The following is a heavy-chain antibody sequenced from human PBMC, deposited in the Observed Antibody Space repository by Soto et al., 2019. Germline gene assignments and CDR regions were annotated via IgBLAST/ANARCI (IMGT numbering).Heavy chain of an antibody. J-gene: IGHJ4*02. CDR3: ARAPSGSYPEFDY. CDR1: GFIFSSYT. V-gene: IGHV3-30-3*01. D-gene: IGHD1-26*01. CDR2: ITYDGSNQ. Sequence: PGGSLRLSCAASGFIFSSYTMHWVRQAPGKGLEWVGVITYDGSNQYYADSVKGRFTISRDNSRNMLFLQMNSLRPDDTAVYYCARAPSGSYPEFDYWGQGTLVIVSS.